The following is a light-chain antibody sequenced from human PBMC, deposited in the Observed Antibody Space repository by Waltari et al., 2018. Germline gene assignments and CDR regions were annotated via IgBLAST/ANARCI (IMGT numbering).Light chain of an antibody. CDR2: QDT. J-gene: IGLJ2*01. V-gene: IGLV3-25*03. CDR3: QSADGSGTYVV. Sequence: SYELTQPPSVSVSPGQTARITCSGAALPRQYAYWYQQRPGQATMLMIYQDTQRPSEIPERFSGSSSGTTVTLTISEVQAEDEADYYCQSADGSGTYVVFGGGTKLTVL. CDR1: ALPRQY.